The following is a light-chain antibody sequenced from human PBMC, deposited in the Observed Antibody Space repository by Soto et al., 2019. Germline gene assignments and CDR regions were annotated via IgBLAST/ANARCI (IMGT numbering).Light chain of an antibody. J-gene: IGKJ2*01. CDR1: QSVFDF. V-gene: IGKV3-11*01. CDR3: QKYGSSPYT. Sequence: EVVLTQSPATLSLSPGERATLSCRASQSVFDFLDWLQQKPGQAPRVLIYDASKRAAGIPDRFSGSGSETHFTLTISSLEAEDFAVYYCQKYGSSPYTFGQGPTV. CDR2: DAS.